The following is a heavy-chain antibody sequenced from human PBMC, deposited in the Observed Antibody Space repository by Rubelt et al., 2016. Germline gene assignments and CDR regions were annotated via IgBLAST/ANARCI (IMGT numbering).Heavy chain of an antibody. CDR1: GGSISSNNW. J-gene: IGHJ4*02. CDR2: IFHSGST. V-gene: IGHV4-4*02. D-gene: IGHD2/OR15-2a*01. Sequence: GGSISSNNWWTWLRQPPGKGLEWIGEIFHSGSTTYNPSLKSRVTISVDSSKNQFSLKLTSVTAADTAVYYCARGGLRVGRAQHFWSQGTLVTVSS. CDR3: ARGGLRVGRAQHF.